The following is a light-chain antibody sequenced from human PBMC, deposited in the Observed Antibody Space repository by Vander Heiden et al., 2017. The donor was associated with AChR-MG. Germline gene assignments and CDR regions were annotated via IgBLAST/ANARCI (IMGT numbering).Light chain of an antibody. CDR2: DVS. Sequence: QSALTQPASVSASPGQSITISCTGTSSDVGGYTYVPWYQHHPGKAPKLMIYDVSNRPSGVSNRFSGSKSGNTASLTISGLQAEDEADYYCSSYRSSSTWVFGGGTKLTVL. CDR3: SSYRSSSTWV. J-gene: IGLJ3*02. V-gene: IGLV2-14*03. CDR1: SSDVGGYTY.